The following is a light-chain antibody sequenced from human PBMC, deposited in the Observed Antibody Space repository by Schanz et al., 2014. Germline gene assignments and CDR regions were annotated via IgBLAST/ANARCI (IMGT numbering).Light chain of an antibody. CDR3: QQYNDNFMYS. J-gene: IGKJ2*03. CDR1: QGIRND. CDR2: AAS. Sequence: IQMTQSPSSLSASVGDRVTITCRASQGIRNDLGWYQQKPGKAPKLLIYAASSLQSGVPSRFSGSGSGTDFTLTISRLEPDDFATYHCQQYNDNFMYSFGQGTKLEIK. V-gene: IGKV1-17*01.